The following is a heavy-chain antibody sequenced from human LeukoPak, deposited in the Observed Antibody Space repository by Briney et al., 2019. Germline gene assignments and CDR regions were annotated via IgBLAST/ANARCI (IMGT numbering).Heavy chain of an antibody. CDR1: GGSISSYY. V-gene: IGHV4-59*01. CDR2: IYYSGST. D-gene: IGHD3-10*01. CDR3: ARVNYYGSGSYYMGGIFDY. Sequence: SETLSLTCTVSGGSISSYYWSWIRQPPGKGLEWIGYIYYSGSTNYNPSLKSRVTISVDTSKNQFSLKLSSVTAADTAVYYCARVNYYGSGSYYMGGIFDYWGQGTLVTVSS. J-gene: IGHJ4*02.